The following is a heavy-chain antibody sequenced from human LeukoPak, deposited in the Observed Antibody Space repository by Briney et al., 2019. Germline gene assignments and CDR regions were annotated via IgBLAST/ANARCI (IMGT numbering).Heavy chain of an antibody. CDR1: GGSISSSSYY. V-gene: IGHV4-39*07. J-gene: IGHJ6*03. CDR3: AREAGIAAAGTHPPYYYYMDV. D-gene: IGHD6-13*01. CDR2: IYYSGST. Sequence: PSETLSLTCTVSGGSISSSSYYWGWIRQPPGKGLEWIGSIYYSGSTYYNPSLKSRVTISVDPSKNQFSLKLSSVTAADTAVYYCAREAGIAAAGTHPPYYYYMDVWGKGTTVTVSS.